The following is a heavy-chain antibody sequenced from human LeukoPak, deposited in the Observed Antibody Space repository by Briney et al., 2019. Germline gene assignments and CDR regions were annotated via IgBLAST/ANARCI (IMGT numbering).Heavy chain of an antibody. V-gene: IGHV3-48*02. D-gene: IGHD2-15*01. CDR2: ISSSSSTI. CDR1: GFTFSSYS. CDR3: ARDSCSGGSCYSDY. J-gene: IGHJ4*02. Sequence: GGSLRLSCAASGFTFSSYSMNWVRQAPGKGLEWGSYISSSSSTIYYADSVKGRFTISRDNARNSLYLQMNSLRDEDTAVYYCARDSCSGGSCYSDYWGQGTLVTVSS.